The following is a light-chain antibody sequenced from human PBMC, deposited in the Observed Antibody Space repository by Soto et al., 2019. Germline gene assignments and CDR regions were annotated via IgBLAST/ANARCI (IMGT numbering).Light chain of an antibody. CDR2: KAS. J-gene: IGKJ1*01. Sequence: IQMTQSPSTLSASVGDRVTITCRASQSISSWLAWYQQKPGKAPKLLIYKASSLESGVPSRFSGSGSGTEFTLTISSLQPDDFATYYCQHYNSYSEAFGQGTNV. CDR1: QSISSW. CDR3: QHYNSYSEA. V-gene: IGKV1-5*03.